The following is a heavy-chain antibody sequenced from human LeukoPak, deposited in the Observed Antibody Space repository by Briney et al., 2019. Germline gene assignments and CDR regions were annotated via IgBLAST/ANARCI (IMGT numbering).Heavy chain of an antibody. V-gene: IGHV3-9*01. J-gene: IGHJ4*02. Sequence: GRSLRLSCAASGFTFDDYAMHWVRQAPGKGLEWVSGISWNSGSIGYADSVKGRFTISRDNAKNSLYLQMNSLRAEETALYYCAKDYNYDFWSGLPGSFDYWGQGTLVTVSS. CDR2: ISWNSGSI. CDR3: AKDYNYDFWSGLPGSFDY. D-gene: IGHD3-3*01. CDR1: GFTFDDYA.